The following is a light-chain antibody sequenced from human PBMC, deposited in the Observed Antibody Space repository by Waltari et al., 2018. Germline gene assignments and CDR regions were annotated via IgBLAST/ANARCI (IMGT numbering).Light chain of an antibody. V-gene: IGLV1-36*01. CDR3: ATWDDSLKGPV. J-gene: IGLJ2*01. CDR2: YDD. Sequence: QSVLTQPPSASGAPRQRITISFSGSSSIIVTTAVRWYQHLPGKTPKLLIFYDDVVPTGVSDRFSGSKSATSASLAISGLQSDDEADYYCATWDDSLKGPVFGGGTKLTVL. CDR1: SSIIVTTA.